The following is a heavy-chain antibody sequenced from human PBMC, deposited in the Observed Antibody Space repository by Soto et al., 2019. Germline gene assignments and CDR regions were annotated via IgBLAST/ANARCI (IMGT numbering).Heavy chain of an antibody. CDR1: GFTFSSYG. V-gene: IGHV3-30*18. D-gene: IGHD3-10*01. CDR2: ISYDGSDN. CDR3: AKGMGVRGVTSGADN. Sequence: QVQLVESGGGVVQPWRSLRLSCAASGFTFSSYGMHWVRQPPGKGLEWVAVISYDGSDNYYADSVKGRFTISRHNSKNPLYLQMNSLRGEDTAVYYCAKGMGVRGVTSGADNWGQGTLVTVSS. J-gene: IGHJ4*02.